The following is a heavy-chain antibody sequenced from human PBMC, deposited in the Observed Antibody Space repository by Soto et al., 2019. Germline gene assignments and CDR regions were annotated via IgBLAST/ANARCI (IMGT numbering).Heavy chain of an antibody. V-gene: IGHV4-61*01. CDR2: MRYSGST. CDR1: GDSIRSGSQY. Sequence: QVQLQESGPGLVKPSETLSLSCIVSGDSIRSGSQYWSWTRQTPGKGLEWIGYMRYSGSTSYNPSLKSRVTISVDTTKNQFSLKLTSVTAADTAVYYCARDRGYWGQGTLVTVSS. CDR3: ARDRGY. J-gene: IGHJ4*02.